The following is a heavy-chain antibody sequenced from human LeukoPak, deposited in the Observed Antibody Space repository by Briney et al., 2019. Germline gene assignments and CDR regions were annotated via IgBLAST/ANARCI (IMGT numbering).Heavy chain of an antibody. Sequence: GGSLRLSCAASGFTFSNYSMNWVRQAPGKGLEWVSSISSSSSYIYYADSVKGRFTISRDNAKNSLYLQMNSLRAEDTAVYYCARAEREVEDAFDIWGQGTMVTVSS. CDR1: GFTFSNYS. CDR2: ISSSSSYI. D-gene: IGHD1-26*01. V-gene: IGHV3-21*01. J-gene: IGHJ3*02. CDR3: ARAEREVEDAFDI.